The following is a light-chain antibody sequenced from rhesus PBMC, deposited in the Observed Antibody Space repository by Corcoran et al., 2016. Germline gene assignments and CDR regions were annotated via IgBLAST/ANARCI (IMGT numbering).Light chain of an antibody. CDR1: SSDIGGYNY. CDR3: SSYAGSNTFI. CDR2: EVI. Sequence: QAALTQPRSVSGSPGQSVTISCTGTSSDIGGYNYVSWYQQHPGTAPKLMISEVIKRPSGVSDRFSGSKSGNTASLTISGLQAEDEADYYCSSYAGSNTFIFGAGTRLTVL. J-gene: IGLJ1*01. V-gene: IGLV2-32*02.